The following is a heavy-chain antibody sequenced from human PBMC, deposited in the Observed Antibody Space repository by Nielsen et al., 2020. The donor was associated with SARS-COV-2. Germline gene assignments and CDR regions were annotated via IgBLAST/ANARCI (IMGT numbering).Heavy chain of an antibody. J-gene: IGHJ4*02. CDR2: IVVGSGNT. CDR3: AADRSDSSSWYYFDY. D-gene: IGHD6-13*01. V-gene: IGHV1-58*01. Sequence: SVKVSCKASGFTFTSSAVQWVRQARGQRLEWIGWIVVGSGNTNYAQKFQERVTITMDMSTSTAYMELSSLRSEDTAVYYCAADRSDSSSWYYFDYWGQGTLVTVSS. CDR1: GFTFTSSA.